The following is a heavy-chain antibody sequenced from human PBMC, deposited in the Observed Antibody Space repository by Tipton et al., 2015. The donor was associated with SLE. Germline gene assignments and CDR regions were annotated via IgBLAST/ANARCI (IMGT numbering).Heavy chain of an antibody. J-gene: IGHJ6*02. V-gene: IGHV3-48*03. D-gene: IGHD6-13*01. CDR2: ISSSGSTI. CDR3: AKTHSSSWYYYYSYGMDV. CDR1: GFTFSSYE. Sequence: SLRLSCAASGFTFSSYEMYWVRQAPGKGLEWVSYISSSGSTIYYADSVKGRFTISRDNGKNSLYLQMNSLGAEDTAVYYCAKTHSSSWYYYYSYGMDVWGQGDTVTVSS.